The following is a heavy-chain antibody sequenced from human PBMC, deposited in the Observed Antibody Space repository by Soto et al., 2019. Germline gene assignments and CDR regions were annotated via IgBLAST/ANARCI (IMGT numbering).Heavy chain of an antibody. V-gene: IGHV3-49*03. CDR1: GFTFGDYA. CDR3: TRALDIVVVVADSGFDY. CDR2: IRSKAYGGTT. D-gene: IGHD2-15*01. J-gene: IGHJ4*02. Sequence: HPGGSLRLSCTASGFTFGDYAMSWFRQAPGKGLEWVGFIRSKAYGGTTEYAVSVKGRFTISRDDSKSIAYLQMNSLKTEDTAVYYCTRALDIVVVVADSGFDYWGQGTLVTVSS.